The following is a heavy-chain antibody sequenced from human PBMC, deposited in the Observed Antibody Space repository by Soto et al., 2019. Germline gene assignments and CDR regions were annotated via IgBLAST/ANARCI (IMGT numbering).Heavy chain of an antibody. CDR2: IIPILGIA. V-gene: IGHV1-69*02. D-gene: IGHD3-3*01. Sequence: SVKVSCKASGGTFSSYTISWVRQAPGQGLEWMGRIIPILGIANYAQKFQGRVTITADKSTSTAYMELSSLGSEDTAVYYCAMRSTIFGVVELYYFDYWGQGTLVTVSS. CDR3: AMRSTIFGVVELYYFDY. CDR1: GGTFSSYT. J-gene: IGHJ4*02.